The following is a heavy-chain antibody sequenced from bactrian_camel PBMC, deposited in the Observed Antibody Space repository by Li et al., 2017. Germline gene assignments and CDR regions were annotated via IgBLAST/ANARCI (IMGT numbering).Heavy chain of an antibody. D-gene: IGHD3*01. V-gene: IGHV3S6*01. CDR1: GFTFSTYG. Sequence: HVQLVESGGGLVQPGGSLRLSCTVSGFTFSTYGMSWVRQAPGKGLEWVSGIYSDGTGTYYGDSVKGRFTISRDNAKNTLYLQMNSLKSEDTALYYCATVGVIITTLGYWGQGTQVTVS. CDR2: IYSDGTGT. CDR3: ATVGVIITTLGY. J-gene: IGHJ4*01.